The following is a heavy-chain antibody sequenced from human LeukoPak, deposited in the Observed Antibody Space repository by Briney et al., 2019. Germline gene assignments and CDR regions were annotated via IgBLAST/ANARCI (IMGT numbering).Heavy chain of an antibody. CDR2: INPNTGVT. D-gene: IGHD1-7*01. Sequence: GASVKVSCKASRYTFTGYYIHWVRQAPGQGLEFMGWINPNTGVTNYARKFQGRVTVTRDTSIDTAYMELSRLRSDDTAVYYCARGLGLELHHYYYYMDVWGKGTTVTVSS. CDR3: ARGLGLELHHYYYYMDV. V-gene: IGHV1-2*02. CDR1: RYTFTGYY. J-gene: IGHJ6*03.